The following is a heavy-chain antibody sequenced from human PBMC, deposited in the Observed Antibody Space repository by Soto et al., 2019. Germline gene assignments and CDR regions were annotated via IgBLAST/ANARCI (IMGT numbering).Heavy chain of an antibody. CDR1: GGSISSYY. D-gene: IGHD3-22*01. Sequence: SETLSLTCTVSGGSISSYYWSWIRQPPGKGLEWIGYIYYSGSTNYNPSLKSRVTISVDTSKNQFSLKLSSVTAADTAVYYCARAGSSCYYYDHHYGMDVWGQGTTVTVSS. CDR3: ARAGSSCYYYDHHYGMDV. V-gene: IGHV4-59*01. J-gene: IGHJ6*02. CDR2: IYYSGST.